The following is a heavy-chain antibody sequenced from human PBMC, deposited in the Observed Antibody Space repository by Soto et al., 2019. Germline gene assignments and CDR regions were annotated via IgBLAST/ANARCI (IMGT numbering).Heavy chain of an antibody. CDR2: IKQDGSKQ. CDR1: QFSFSNYW. CDR3: ASDLAFDAFDI. J-gene: IGHJ3*02. V-gene: IGHV3-7*04. Sequence: EVQLVQSGGGLVQPGGSLRLSCVASQFSFSNYWMSWVRHAPGKGLEWVANIKQDGSKQYYVDSVKGRFTISRDNAKNSLSLQMDSLRAEDTAVYYCASDLAFDAFDIWGQGTMVTVSS.